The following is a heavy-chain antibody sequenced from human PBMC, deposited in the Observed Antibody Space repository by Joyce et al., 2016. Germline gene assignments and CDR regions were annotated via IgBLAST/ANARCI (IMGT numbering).Heavy chain of an antibody. CDR1: GGSISSGSFY. CDR2: IEYSAST. CDR3: ARETYRGFYYFGF. D-gene: IGHD5-12*01. Sequence: QLQLQESRPRLVKPSATLSLTCTVSGGSISSGSFYWGWIRQPPGKGLEWIESIEYSASTYYNPSRKGQVTVSVDTSKNQFSLKLSSVTAADTAVYYCARETYRGFYYFGFWGQGALVTVST. J-gene: IGHJ4*02. V-gene: IGHV4-39*07.